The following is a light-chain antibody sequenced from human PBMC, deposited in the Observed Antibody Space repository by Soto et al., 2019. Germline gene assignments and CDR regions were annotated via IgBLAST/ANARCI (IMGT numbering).Light chain of an antibody. CDR3: QQRSNLLT. CDR2: DAS. J-gene: IGKJ4*01. Sequence: EIVLTQSPATLSLSPGERATLYCRASQSVSSYLAWYQQKPGQAPRLLIYDASNRATGIPARFSGSGSGTDFTLTISSLEPEDFAVYYCQQRSNLLTFGGGTKVDIK. V-gene: IGKV3-11*01. CDR1: QSVSSY.